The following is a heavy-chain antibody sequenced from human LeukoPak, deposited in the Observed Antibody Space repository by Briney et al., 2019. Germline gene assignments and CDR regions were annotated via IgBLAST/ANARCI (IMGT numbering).Heavy chain of an antibody. CDR3: ARDVSAGGTNWFDP. J-gene: IGHJ5*02. CDR1: GYSFTDYS. D-gene: IGHD3-16*01. V-gene: IGHV1-2*02. Sequence: ASVKVSCKASGYSFTDYSMHWVRQAPGQGLEWMGWINPNSGGTDYAQEFRGRVTMTRDTSISTAYMELSRLRSDDTAVYYCARDVSAGGTNWFDPWGQGTLVTVSS. CDR2: INPNSGGT.